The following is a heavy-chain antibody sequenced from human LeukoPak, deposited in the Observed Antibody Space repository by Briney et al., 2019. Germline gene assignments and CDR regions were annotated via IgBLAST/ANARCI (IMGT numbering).Heavy chain of an antibody. Sequence: ASVKVSCKASGYTFTGYYMHWVRQAPGQGLEWMGWISPNSGGTNYAQKFQGRVTMTRDTSISTAYMELSRLRSDDTAVYYCARDRRSDTAMGRGAFDIWGQGTMVTVSS. CDR2: ISPNSGGT. J-gene: IGHJ3*02. CDR1: GYTFTGYY. D-gene: IGHD5-18*01. CDR3: ARDRRSDTAMGRGAFDI. V-gene: IGHV1-2*02.